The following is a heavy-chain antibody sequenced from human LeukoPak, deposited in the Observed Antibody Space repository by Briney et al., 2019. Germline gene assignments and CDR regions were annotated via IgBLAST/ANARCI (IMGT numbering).Heavy chain of an antibody. D-gene: IGHD6-19*01. V-gene: IGHV3-43D*03. Sequence: GGSLRLSCAASGFTFDDYGMHWVRQDPGKGLEWVSLISWDGVSTYYADSVKGRFTISRDNRKNSLYLQMNSLRAEDTALYYCAKATGSSSNWYFDFWGRGTLVTVSS. J-gene: IGHJ2*01. CDR2: ISWDGVST. CDR1: GFTFDDYG. CDR3: AKATGSSSNWYFDF.